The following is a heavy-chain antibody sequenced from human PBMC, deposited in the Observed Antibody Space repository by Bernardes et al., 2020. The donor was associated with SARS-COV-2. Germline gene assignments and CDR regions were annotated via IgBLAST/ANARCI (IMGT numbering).Heavy chain of an antibody. CDR2: IIPIFGTA. D-gene: IGHD3-22*01. CDR1: GYTFTSYD. CDR3: ARVGIGYYDSSGLAGYYYGMDV. Sequence: SVKVSCKASGYTFTSYDINWVRQATGQGLEWMGRIIPIFGTANYAQKFQGRVTITADESTSTAYMELSSLRSEDTAVYYCARVGIGYYDSSGLAGYYYGMDVWGQGTTVTVSS. V-gene: IGHV1-69*13. J-gene: IGHJ6*02.